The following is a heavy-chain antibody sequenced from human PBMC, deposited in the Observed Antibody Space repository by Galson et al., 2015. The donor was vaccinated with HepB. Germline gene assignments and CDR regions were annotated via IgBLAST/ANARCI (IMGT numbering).Heavy chain of an antibody. CDR2: INHSGST. CDR3: ARGGALWFGESVGWFDP. Sequence: ETLSLTCAVYGGSFSGYYWSWIRQPPGKGLEWIGEINHSGSTNYNPSLKSRVTISVDTSKNQFSLKLSSVTAADTAVYYCARGGALWFGESVGWFDPWGQGTLVTVSS. D-gene: IGHD3-10*01. V-gene: IGHV4-34*01. CDR1: GGSFSGYY. J-gene: IGHJ5*02.